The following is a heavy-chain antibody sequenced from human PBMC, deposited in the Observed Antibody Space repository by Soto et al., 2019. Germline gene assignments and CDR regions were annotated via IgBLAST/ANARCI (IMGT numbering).Heavy chain of an antibody. J-gene: IGHJ4*02. CDR1: GGSISSGGYY. CDR2: IYYSGST. V-gene: IGHV4-31*03. D-gene: IGHD5-12*01. CDR3: AREADSGYAAYFDY. Sequence: SETLSLTCTVSGGSISSGGYYWSWIRQHPGKGLEWIGYIYYSGSTYYNPSLKSRVTISVDTSKNQFSLKLSSVTAADTAVYYCAREADSGYAAYFDYWGQGTLVTVSS.